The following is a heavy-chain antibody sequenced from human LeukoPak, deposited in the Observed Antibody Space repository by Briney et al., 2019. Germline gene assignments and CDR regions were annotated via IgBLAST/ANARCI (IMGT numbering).Heavy chain of an antibody. CDR1: GFTFSNYG. CDR3: AKALTTVVTPLDY. J-gene: IGHJ4*02. D-gene: IGHD4-23*01. Sequence: GESLRLSCAASGFTFSNYGMHWVRQAPGKGLEWVSFIRYDGSNKYYSDSVKGRFTISRHNSKNTLFLQMNSLRAEDTAVYYCAKALTTVVTPLDYWVPGTLVTVSS. V-gene: IGHV3-30*02. CDR2: IRYDGSNK.